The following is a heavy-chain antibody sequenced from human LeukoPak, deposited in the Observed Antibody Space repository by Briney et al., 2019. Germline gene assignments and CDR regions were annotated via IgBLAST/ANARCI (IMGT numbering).Heavy chain of an antibody. D-gene: IGHD2-8*02. CDR3: ARDYSPGTAAGY. CDR2: ISSSSTYI. J-gene: IGHJ4*02. V-gene: IGHV3-21*01. CDR1: GFTFSSYS. Sequence: GGSLRLSCAASGFTFSSYSMNWVRQAPGKGLEWVSSISSSSTYIYYADSVKGRFTISRDNAKNSLYLQMNSLRAEDTAVYYCARDYSPGTAAGYWGQGTLVTVSS.